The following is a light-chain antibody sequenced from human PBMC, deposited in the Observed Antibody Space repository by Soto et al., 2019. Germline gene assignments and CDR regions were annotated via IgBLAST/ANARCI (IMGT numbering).Light chain of an antibody. Sequence: QSALTQPRSVSGSPGQSVTISCTGTSSDVGGYNYVSWYQQHPGKAPKLMIYDVRKRPSGVPDRFSGSKSGNTASLTISGLQAEDEADYYCCSYAGSYTNVFGTGTKLTVL. CDR2: DVR. CDR3: CSYAGSYTNV. J-gene: IGLJ1*01. V-gene: IGLV2-11*01. CDR1: SSDVGGYNY.